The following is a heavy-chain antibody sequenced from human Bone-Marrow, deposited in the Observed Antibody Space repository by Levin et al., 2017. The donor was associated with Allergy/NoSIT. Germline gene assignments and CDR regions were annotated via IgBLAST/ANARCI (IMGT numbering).Heavy chain of an antibody. V-gene: IGHV4-39*01. CDR3: ARVWELQAFDI. D-gene: IGHD1-26*01. J-gene: IGHJ3*02. Sequence: SQTLSLTCTVSGGSISGGSDYWGWIRQSPGKGLEWIGSVYSSGSTYYNPSLKSRVTISVDTSKTQFSLRLISVTATDTAVYYCARVWELQAFDIWGQGTMVTVSS. CDR2: VYSSGST. CDR1: GGSISGGSDY.